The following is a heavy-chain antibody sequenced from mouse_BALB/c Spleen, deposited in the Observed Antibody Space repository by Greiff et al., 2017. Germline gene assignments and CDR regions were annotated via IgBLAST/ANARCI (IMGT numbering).Heavy chain of an antibody. D-gene: IGHD1-2*01. Sequence: DVKLQESGPGLVKPSQSLSLTCTVTGYSITSDYAWNWIRQFPGNKLEWMGYISYSGSTSYNPSLKSRISITRDTSKNQFFLQLNSVTTEDTATYYCARESTTAYYFDYWGQGTTLTVSS. V-gene: IGHV3-2*02. CDR1: GYSITSDYA. CDR2: ISYSGST. CDR3: ARESTTAYYFDY. J-gene: IGHJ2*01.